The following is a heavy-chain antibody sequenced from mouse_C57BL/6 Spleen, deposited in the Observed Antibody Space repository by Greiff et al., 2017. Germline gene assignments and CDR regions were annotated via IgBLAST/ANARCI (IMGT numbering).Heavy chain of an antibody. CDR1: GFNIKDYY. Sequence: VQLQQSGAELVKPGASVKLSCTASGFNIKDYYMHWVKQRPEQGLEWIGRIDPEDGETKYAPKFKGKATITADTSSNTAYLQLSSLTSEDTAVYYGARGDDGYYEWFAYWGQGTLVTVSA. D-gene: IGHD2-3*01. J-gene: IGHJ3*01. CDR3: ARGDDGYYEWFAY. CDR2: IDPEDGET. V-gene: IGHV14-2*01.